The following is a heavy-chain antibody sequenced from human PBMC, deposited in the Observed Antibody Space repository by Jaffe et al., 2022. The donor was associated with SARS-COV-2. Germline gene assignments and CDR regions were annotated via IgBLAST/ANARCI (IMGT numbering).Heavy chain of an antibody. V-gene: IGHV3-74*01. D-gene: IGHD3-10*01. CDR1: GFTFSNYW. J-gene: IGHJ5*02. CDR2: INGDGSST. Sequence: EVQLVESGGGLVQPGGSLRLSCAASGFTFSNYWMHWVRQAPGKGLVWVSRINGDGSSTSYADSVKGRFTISRDNAKSTLYLQLNSLRAEDTAVYYCAGHLVRGRPFDPWGQGTLVTVSS. CDR3: AGHLVRGRPFDP.